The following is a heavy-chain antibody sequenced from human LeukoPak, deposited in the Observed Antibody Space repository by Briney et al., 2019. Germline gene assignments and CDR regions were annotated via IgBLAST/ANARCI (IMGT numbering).Heavy chain of an antibody. CDR3: SRREDSGTSGYYGL. Sequence: PSETLSLTCTVSGGSIGSYYWSWIRQPPGKGLEWIGYIYYSGFTNYNPSLKSRVTISIDTSKNQLSLKLNSVTAADTAVYYWSRREDSGTSGYYGLWGQGTLVTVSS. J-gene: IGHJ4*02. CDR2: IYYSGFT. CDR1: GGSIGSYY. V-gene: IGHV4-59*08. D-gene: IGHD3-22*01.